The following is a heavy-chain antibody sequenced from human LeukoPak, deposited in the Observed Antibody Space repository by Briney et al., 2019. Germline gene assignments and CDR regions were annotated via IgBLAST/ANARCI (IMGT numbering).Heavy chain of an antibody. CDR1: GASISDSYYF. Sequence: WETLSLTCTVSGASISDSYYFWGWIRQPPGKGLEWIATVDYRGTTYYNSALKSRVTISADTSKNQFYLDLNSMTAADTAVYFCARRRAYNYFDPWGQGTLVTVSS. CDR3: ARRRAYNYFDP. J-gene: IGHJ5*02. CDR2: VDYRGTT. V-gene: IGHV4-39*01.